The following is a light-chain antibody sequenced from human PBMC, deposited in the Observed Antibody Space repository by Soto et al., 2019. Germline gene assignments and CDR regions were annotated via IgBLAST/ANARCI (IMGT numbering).Light chain of an antibody. V-gene: IGKV4-1*01. Sequence: DIVMTQSPDSLAVSLGERATINCKSSQSVFYSSDNKNFLTWYQQKPGQPPKLLIYWASTRESGVPDRFSGSGSGTDFTLTIDSLQAEDVAVYYCQQYATPPFTFGPGTRVEIK. CDR1: QSVFYSSDNKNF. CDR2: WAS. J-gene: IGKJ3*01. CDR3: QQYATPPFT.